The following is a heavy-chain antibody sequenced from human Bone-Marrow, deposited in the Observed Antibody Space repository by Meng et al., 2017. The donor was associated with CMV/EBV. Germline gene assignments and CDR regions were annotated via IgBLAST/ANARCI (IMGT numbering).Heavy chain of an antibody. CDR1: GFTFSSYS. CDR3: ARTVVPAASHYYYYGMDV. D-gene: IGHD2-2*01. J-gene: IGHJ6*02. Sequence: GESLKISCAASGFTFSSYSMNWVRQAPGKGLEWVSSISSSSSDIYYADSVKGRFTISRDNAKNSLYLQMNSLRAEDTAVYYCARTVVPAASHYYYYGMDVWAQGTTVTVSS. V-gene: IGHV3-21*01. CDR2: ISSSSSDI.